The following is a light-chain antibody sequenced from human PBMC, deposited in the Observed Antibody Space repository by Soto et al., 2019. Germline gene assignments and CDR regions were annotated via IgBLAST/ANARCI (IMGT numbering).Light chain of an antibody. CDR2: GNS. Sequence: QSVLTQPPSVSGAPGQRVTISCTGSSSNIGAGYDVHWYQQLPGTAPKLLIYGNSNRPSRVPYRSSGSKSGTSASLAITGLQAEDESDYYCQSYDSSLSGVGFGGGTKLTVL. CDR3: QSYDSSLSGVG. V-gene: IGLV1-40*01. CDR1: SSNIGAGYD. J-gene: IGLJ2*01.